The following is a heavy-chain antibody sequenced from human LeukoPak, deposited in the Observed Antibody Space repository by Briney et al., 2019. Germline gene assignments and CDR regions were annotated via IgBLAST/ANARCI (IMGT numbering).Heavy chain of an antibody. CDR2: ISWNSGVR. Sequence: GGSLRLSCRASGFTFDDYAMHWVRQLPGKGLEWVSSISWNSGVRGYADSVKGRFTISRDNAKNSLYLQMDSLRPEDTAFYYCAKDNEGGTYFFDYMDVWGKGIAVTVSS. D-gene: IGHD2-21*01. CDR3: AKDNEGGTYFFDYMDV. CDR1: GFTFDDYA. V-gene: IGHV3-9*01. J-gene: IGHJ6*03.